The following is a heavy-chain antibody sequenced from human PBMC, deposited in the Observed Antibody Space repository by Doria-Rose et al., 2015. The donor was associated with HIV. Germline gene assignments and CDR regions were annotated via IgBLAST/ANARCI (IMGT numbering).Heavy chain of an antibody. J-gene: IGHJ4*02. CDR2: IFYTGST. Sequence: QVQLQESGPGLVKPSETLSLTCSVSGGSISHYYWSWTRQPPGKGLEYIGDIFYTGSTNYSPSLKSRVSISIDTSKTKFSLRLSPVTAADTAVYYCARVLSGTYDYWGQGTLVTVSS. V-gene: IGHV4-59*01. D-gene: IGHD1-26*01. CDR1: GGSISHYY. CDR3: ARVLSGTYDY.